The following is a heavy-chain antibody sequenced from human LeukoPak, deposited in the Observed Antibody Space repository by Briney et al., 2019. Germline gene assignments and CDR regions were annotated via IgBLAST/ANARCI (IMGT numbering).Heavy chain of an antibody. CDR1: GGSISSYY. Sequence: SETLSLTCTVSGGSISSYYWSWIRQPPGKGLEWIGYINYKPSLKSRVTISVDTSKNLLSLKLTSVTAADTAVYYCARAGYSSSWYSAFDIWGQGTLVTVSS. V-gene: IGHV4-59*01. CDR2: I. J-gene: IGHJ3*02. CDR3: ARAGYSSSWYSAFDI. D-gene: IGHD6-13*01.